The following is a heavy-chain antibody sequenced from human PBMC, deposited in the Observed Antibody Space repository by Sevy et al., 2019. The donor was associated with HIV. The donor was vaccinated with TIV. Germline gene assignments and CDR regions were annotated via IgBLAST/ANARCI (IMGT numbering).Heavy chain of an antibody. CDR2: IPSSGTTI. CDR1: GFTFSDYY. D-gene: IGHD6-19*01. J-gene: IGHJ4*02. V-gene: IGHV3-11*04. CDR3: ARGHFRYTSGWFVDY. Sequence: GGSLRLSCAASGFTFSDYYMSWIRQAPGKGLEWISYIPSSGTTIYYADSVKGRFTISRDNAKNSLYLQMKSLRAEDTAVYYRARGHFRYTSGWFVDYWGQGTLVTVSS.